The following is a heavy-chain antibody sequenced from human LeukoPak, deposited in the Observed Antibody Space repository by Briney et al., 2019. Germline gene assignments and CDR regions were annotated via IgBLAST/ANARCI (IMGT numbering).Heavy chain of an antibody. Sequence: SVKVSCKVSGGTFSSYAISWVRQAPGQGLEWMGRIIPILGIANYAQKFQGRVTITADKSTSTAYMELSSLRSEDTAVYYCARAPAAATMVRGVFDYWGQGTLVTVSS. CDR1: GGTFSSYA. CDR3: ARAPAAATMVRGVFDY. J-gene: IGHJ4*02. CDR2: IIPILGIA. D-gene: IGHD3-10*01. V-gene: IGHV1-69*04.